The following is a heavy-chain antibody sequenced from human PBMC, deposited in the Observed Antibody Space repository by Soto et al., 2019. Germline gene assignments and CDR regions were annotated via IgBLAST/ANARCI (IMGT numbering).Heavy chain of an antibody. CDR2: ISYDGSNK. CDR1: GFTFSSYA. Sequence: QVQLVESGGGVVQPGRSLRLSCAASGFTFSSYAMHWVRQAPGKGLEWVAVISYDGSNKYYADSVKGRFTISRDNSKNTLYWQMTSLRAENTAVYYCARVNGNNDFGGGYQRIYGMTFWGKGPPVPFSS. D-gene: IGHD3-3*01. CDR3: ARVNGNNDFGGGYQRIYGMTF. J-gene: IGHJ6*04. V-gene: IGHV3-30-3*01.